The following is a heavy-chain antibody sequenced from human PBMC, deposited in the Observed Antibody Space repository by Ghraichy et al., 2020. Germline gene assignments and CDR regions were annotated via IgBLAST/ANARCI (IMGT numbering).Heavy chain of an antibody. CDR3: AKVCRQPSFDP. D-gene: IGHD5/OR15-5a*01. J-gene: IGHJ5*02. Sequence: LSLTCAASGFTFSSYAMSWVRQAPGKGLEWVSAISGSGGSTYYADSVKGRFTISRDNSKNTLYLQMNSLRAEDTAVYYCAKVCRQPSFDPWGQGTLVTVSS. CDR2: ISGSGGST. V-gene: IGHV3-23*01. CDR1: GFTFSSYA.